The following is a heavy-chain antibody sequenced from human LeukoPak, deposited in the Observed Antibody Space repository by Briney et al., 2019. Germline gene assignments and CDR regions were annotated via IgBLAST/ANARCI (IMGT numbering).Heavy chain of an antibody. Sequence: GGSLRLSCAASGFTFTNYAFNWVRQAPGKGLEWVSAISGSGGSTYYADSVKGRFTISRDNSKNTLYLQMNSLRAEDTAVYYCANFYYDSSRFDYWGQGTLVTVSS. J-gene: IGHJ4*02. V-gene: IGHV3-23*01. CDR2: ISGSGGST. CDR1: GFTFTNYA. D-gene: IGHD3-22*01. CDR3: ANFYYDSSRFDY.